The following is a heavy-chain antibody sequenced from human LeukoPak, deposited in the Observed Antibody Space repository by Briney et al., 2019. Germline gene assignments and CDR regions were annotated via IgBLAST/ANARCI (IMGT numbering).Heavy chain of an antibody. CDR3: ARDGRTPFDY. V-gene: IGHV4-31*11. CDR1: GGSVSGYY. CDR2: IYYSGST. J-gene: IGHJ4*02. D-gene: IGHD1-1*01. Sequence: PSETLSLTCVVSGGSVSGYYWGWIRQHPGKGLEWIGYIYYSGSTYYNPSLKSRVTISVDTSKNRFSLKLSSVTAADTAVYYCARDGRTPFDYWGQGTLVTVSS.